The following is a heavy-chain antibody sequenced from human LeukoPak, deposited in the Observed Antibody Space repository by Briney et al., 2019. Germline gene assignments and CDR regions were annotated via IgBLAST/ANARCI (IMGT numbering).Heavy chain of an antibody. J-gene: IGHJ4*02. CDR2: ITRSGVST. D-gene: IGHD5-18*01. V-gene: IGHV3-23*01. CDR3: AKDSRRIQLWSFDS. Sequence: GGSLRLSCAASGFTITTYAMSWVRQAPGKGLVWVSAITRSGVSTFYADSVKGRFTISRDTSRNTLYLQMNSLRAEDTAVYYCAKDSRRIQLWSFDSWGQGTLVTVSS. CDR1: GFTITTYA.